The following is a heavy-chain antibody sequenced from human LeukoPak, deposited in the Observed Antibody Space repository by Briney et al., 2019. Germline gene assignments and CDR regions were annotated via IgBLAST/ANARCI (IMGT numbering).Heavy chain of an antibody. CDR2: INPNSGGT. V-gene: IGHV1-2*04. CDR1: GYTFTGYY. J-gene: IGHJ5*02. Sequence: ASVKVSCKASGYTFTGYYMHWVRQAPGQGLEWMGWINPNSGGTNYAQKFQGWVTMTRDTSISTAYMELSRLRSDDTAVYYCARGGAMRYCSGGSCSYNWFDPWGQGTLVTVSS. D-gene: IGHD2-15*01. CDR3: ARGGAMRYCSGGSCSYNWFDP.